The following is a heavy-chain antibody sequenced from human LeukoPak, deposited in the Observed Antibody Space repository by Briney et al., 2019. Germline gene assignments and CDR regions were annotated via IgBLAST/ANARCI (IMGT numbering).Heavy chain of an antibody. CDR1: GFTFSNYE. Sequence: GGSLRLSCAASGFTFSNYEMNWVRQAPGMGLEWVSYISGSGSTIFYADSVKGRFTISRDNAKNSLYLQMSSLRAEDTALYYCARNYDSSGYYRNYFDCWGQGTLVTVSS. V-gene: IGHV3-48*03. J-gene: IGHJ4*02. CDR3: ARNYDSSGYYRNYFDC. CDR2: ISGSGSTI. D-gene: IGHD3-22*01.